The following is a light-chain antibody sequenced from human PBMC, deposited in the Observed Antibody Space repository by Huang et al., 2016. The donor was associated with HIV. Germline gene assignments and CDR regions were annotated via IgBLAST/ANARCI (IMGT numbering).Light chain of an antibody. Sequence: DIQMTQSPSTLSASVGDRVTITCRACQSISRWLAWYQEKPGKAPKVLIYKASTLHSGVPSRFSGSGSVTEFNLTISSLQPDDFATYYCQQYNHYSTFGQGTKLEIK. CDR1: QSISRW. J-gene: IGKJ2*01. CDR2: KAS. V-gene: IGKV1-5*03. CDR3: QQYNHYST.